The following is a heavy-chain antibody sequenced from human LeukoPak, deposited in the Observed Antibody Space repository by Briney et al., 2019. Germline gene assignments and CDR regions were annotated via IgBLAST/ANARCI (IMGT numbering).Heavy chain of an antibody. D-gene: IGHD2-15*01. Sequence: GGSLRLSCAASGFTFSSYAMSWVRQAPGKGLEWVSTISDSGDYTYYTDSVKGRFAISRDNSKNTLFLQVNSLRAEDTAVYYCAKDLGACSPYHYYYYYYMDVWGKGTTVTVSS. J-gene: IGHJ6*03. CDR1: GFTFSSYA. CDR2: ISDSGDYT. V-gene: IGHV3-23*01. CDR3: AKDLGACSPYHYYYYYYMDV.